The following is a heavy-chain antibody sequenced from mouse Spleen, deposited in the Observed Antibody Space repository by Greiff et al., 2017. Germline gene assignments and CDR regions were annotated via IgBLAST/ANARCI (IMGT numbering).Heavy chain of an antibody. V-gene: IGHV1-69*01. J-gene: IGHJ3*01. Sequence: QVQLQQPGAELVMPGASVKLSCKASGYTFTSYWMHWVKQRPGQGLEWIGEIDPSDSYTNYNQKFKGKATLTVDKSSSTAYMQLSSLTSEDSAVYYCASPLYDRFAYWGQGTLVTVSA. D-gene: IGHD2-12*01. CDR1: GYTFTSYW. CDR3: ASPLYDRFAY. CDR2: IDPSDSYT.